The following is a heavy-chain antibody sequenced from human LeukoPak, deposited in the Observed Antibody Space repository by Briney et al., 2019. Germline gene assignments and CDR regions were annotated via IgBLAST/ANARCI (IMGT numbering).Heavy chain of an antibody. CDR2: ISAYNGNT. CDR3: ARDLLGSSSAGY. J-gene: IGHJ4*02. Sequence: MGWISAYNGNTNYAQKLQGRVTMTTDTSTSTAYMELRSLRSDDTAVYYCARDLLGSSSAGYWGQGTLVTVSS. D-gene: IGHD6-6*01. V-gene: IGHV1-18*01.